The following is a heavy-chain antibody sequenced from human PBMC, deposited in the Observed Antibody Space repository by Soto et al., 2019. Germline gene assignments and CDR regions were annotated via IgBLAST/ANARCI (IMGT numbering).Heavy chain of an antibody. Sequence: QITLKESGPPLVKPTQTLTLTCTFSGFSLSTSGVGVGWIRQPPGKALEWLALIYWDDDKRYSPSLKSRLTITKDTSKNQVVLTMTNMDPVDTATYYCAHRTGSYGSGLYFQHWGQGTLVTVSS. CDR1: GFSLSTSGVG. V-gene: IGHV2-5*02. CDR2: IYWDDDK. CDR3: AHRTGSYGSGLYFQH. D-gene: IGHD3-10*01. J-gene: IGHJ1*01.